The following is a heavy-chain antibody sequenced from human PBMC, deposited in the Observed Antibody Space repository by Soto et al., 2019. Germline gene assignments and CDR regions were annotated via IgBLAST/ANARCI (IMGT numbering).Heavy chain of an antibody. CDR2: IYYSGST. CDR3: ARLVSGYLDY. CDR1: GGSVNRYY. D-gene: IGHD3-3*01. V-gene: IGHV4-59*08. Sequence: SETLSLPCTVSGGSVNRYYWSWIRQPPGKGLEWIGYIYYSGSTNYNPSLKSRVTISVDTSKNQFSLKLSSVTAADTAVYFCARLVSGYLDYWGQGTLVTVSS. J-gene: IGHJ4*02.